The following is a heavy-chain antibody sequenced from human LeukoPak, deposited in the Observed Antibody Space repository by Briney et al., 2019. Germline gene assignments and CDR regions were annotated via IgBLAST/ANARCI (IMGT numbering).Heavy chain of an antibody. D-gene: IGHD2-2*01. V-gene: IGHV4-30-2*01. CDR3: ARVNGVPAAIHYYYMDV. J-gene: IGHJ6*03. CDR2: IYHSGST. CDR1: GGSISSGGYY. Sequence: SETLSLTCTVSGGSISSGGYYWSWIRQPPGKGLEWIGYIYHSGSTYYNPSLKSRVTISVDRSKNQFSLKLSSVTAADTAVYYCARVNGVPAAIHYYYMDVWGKGTTVTVSS.